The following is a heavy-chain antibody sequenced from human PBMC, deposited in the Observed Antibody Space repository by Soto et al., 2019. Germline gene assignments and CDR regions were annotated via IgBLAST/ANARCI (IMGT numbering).Heavy chain of an antibody. V-gene: IGHV4-38-2*02. CDR2: IYHSGST. CDR3: ARGSIAAAGRGDWFDP. J-gene: IGHJ5*02. CDR1: VYSISSGYY. Sequence: AETLSLTCSVSVYSISSGYYWGFIRQPPGKGLEWIGSIYHSGSTYYNPSLKSRVTISVDTSKNQFSLKLSSVTAADTAVYYCARGSIAAAGRGDWFDPWGQGTLVTVSS. D-gene: IGHD6-13*01.